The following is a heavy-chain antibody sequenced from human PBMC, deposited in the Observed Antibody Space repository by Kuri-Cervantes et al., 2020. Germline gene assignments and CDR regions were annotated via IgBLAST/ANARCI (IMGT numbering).Heavy chain of an antibody. J-gene: IGHJ5*02. CDR2: IYYSGST. V-gene: IGHV4-39*07. CDR3: AREGRGNWFDP. Sequence: ETLSLTCTVSGGSISSSSYYWGWIRQPPGKGLERSGSIYYSGSTYYNPSLKSRVTISVDTSKNQFSLKLSSVTAADTAVYYCAREGRGNWFDPWGQGTLVTVSS. D-gene: IGHD1-26*01. CDR1: GGSISSSSYY.